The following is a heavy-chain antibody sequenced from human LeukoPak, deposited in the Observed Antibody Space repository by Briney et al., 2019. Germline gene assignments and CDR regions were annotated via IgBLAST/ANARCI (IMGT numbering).Heavy chain of an antibody. D-gene: IGHD4-17*01. CDR2: ISSSSSTI. J-gene: IGHJ3*02. CDR3: VSHDYEAFYI. Sequence: GESLRLSCAAAGFTFSSYSMNWVRQAPGKGLEWVSYISSSSSTIYYADSVKGRFTISRDNAKNSLYLQMNSLRAEDTAVYYCVSHDYEAFYIWVQGTMVTVSS. V-gene: IGHV3-48*01. CDR1: GFTFSSYS.